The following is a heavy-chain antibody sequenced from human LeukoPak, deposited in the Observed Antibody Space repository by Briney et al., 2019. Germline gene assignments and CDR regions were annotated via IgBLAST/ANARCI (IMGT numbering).Heavy chain of an antibody. J-gene: IGHJ4*02. Sequence: GGSLRLSCAASGFPFSSYGMHWVRQAPGKGLDWVAVVSYDGKKKYYSDSVKGRFTISRDNSKNMVYLQLNSLRAEDTAVYYCARDLRQAYFDYWGQGTLVTVSS. CDR2: VSYDGKKK. V-gene: IGHV3-30*03. CDR1: GFPFSSYG. CDR3: ARDLRQAYFDY.